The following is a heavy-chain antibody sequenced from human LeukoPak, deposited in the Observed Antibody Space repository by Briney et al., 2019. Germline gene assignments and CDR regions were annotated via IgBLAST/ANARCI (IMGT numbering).Heavy chain of an antibody. CDR3: ARGPMVVTAHMDV. D-gene: IGHD2-21*02. CDR1: GGTFSSYA. V-gene: IGHV1-69*13. CDR2: IIPIFGTA. J-gene: IGHJ6*02. Sequence: ASVKVSCKASGGTFSSYAISWVRQAPGQGLEWMGGIIPIFGTANYAQEFQGRVTITADESTSTAYMELSSLRSEDTAVYYCARGPMVVTAHMDVWGQGTTVTVSS.